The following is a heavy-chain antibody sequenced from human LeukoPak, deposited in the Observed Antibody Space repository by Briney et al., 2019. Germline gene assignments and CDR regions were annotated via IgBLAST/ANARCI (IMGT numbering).Heavy chain of an antibody. CDR1: GFTFSSYW. CDR2: IRKDGSVK. J-gene: IGHJ3*02. D-gene: IGHD2-21*01. CDR3: ATDWSPQIAGIHYDAFDI. V-gene: IGHV3-7*01. Sequence: GGSLRLSCAASGFTFSSYWMTWVRQAPGKGLEWVANIRKDGSVKSYVDSVRGRFTISRDNAKNSLFLQMNNLGAEDTALYYCATDWSPQIAGIHYDAFDIWGQGTMVTVSS.